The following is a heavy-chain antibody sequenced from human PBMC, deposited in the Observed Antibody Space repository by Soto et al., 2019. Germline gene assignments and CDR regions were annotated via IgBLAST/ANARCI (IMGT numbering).Heavy chain of an antibody. J-gene: IGHJ4*02. CDR1: GYTFTSYY. V-gene: IGHV1-46*01. CDR3: ARGRFTLSPAYSFDY. CDR2: INPSGGST. D-gene: IGHD3-9*01. Sequence: ASVKVSCKASGYTFTSYYMHWVRQAPGQGLEWMGIINPSGGSTTYAQKFQGRVTMTRGTSTSTVYMELSSLRSEDTAVYYCARGRFTLSPAYSFDYWGQGTLVTVSS.